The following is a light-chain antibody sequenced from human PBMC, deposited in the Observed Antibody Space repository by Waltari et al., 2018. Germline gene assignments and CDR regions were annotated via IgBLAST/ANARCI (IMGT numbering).Light chain of an antibody. CDR2: AAS. CDR3: QQSYSTPST. Sequence: DIQMTQSPSSLSASVGDRVTITCRASQSSSSYLNWYQQKPGKAPKLLIYAASSLQSGVPSRFSCSGSGTDFTLTISSLQPEDFATYYCQQSYSTPSTFGPGTKVDIK. J-gene: IGKJ3*01. V-gene: IGKV1-39*01. CDR1: QSSSSY.